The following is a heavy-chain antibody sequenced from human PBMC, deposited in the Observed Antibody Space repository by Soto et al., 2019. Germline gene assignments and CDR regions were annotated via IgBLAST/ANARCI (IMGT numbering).Heavy chain of an antibody. CDR2: IYHSGST. V-gene: IGHV4-30-2*01. CDR3: ASRGDFWSGYYFDY. CDR1: GGSISRGGYS. J-gene: IGHJ4*02. D-gene: IGHD3-3*01. Sequence: TSETLSLTCAVSGGSISRGGYSWSWIRQPPGKGLEWIGYIYHSGSTYYNPSLKSRVTISVDRSKNQFSLKLSSVTAADTAVYYCASRGDFWSGYYFDYWGQGTLVTVSS.